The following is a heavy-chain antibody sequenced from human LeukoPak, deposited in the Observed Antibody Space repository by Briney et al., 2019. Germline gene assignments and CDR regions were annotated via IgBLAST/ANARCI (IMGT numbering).Heavy chain of an antibody. D-gene: IGHD6-6*01. CDR2: INPNSGGT. CDR3: AREGYSGSSSVVDY. Sequence: GASVKVSCKASGYTFTGYYMHWVRQAPGQGLEWMGWINPNSGGTNYVQKFQGRVTMTRDTSINTAYMELSSLRSDDTAVYYCAREGYSGSSSVVDYWGQGTLVTVSS. CDR1: GYTFTGYY. V-gene: IGHV1-2*02. J-gene: IGHJ4*02.